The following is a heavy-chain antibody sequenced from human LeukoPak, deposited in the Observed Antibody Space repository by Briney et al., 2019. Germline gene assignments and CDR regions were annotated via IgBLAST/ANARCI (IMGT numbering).Heavy chain of an antibody. CDR1: GHILTRSD. D-gene: IGHD3-22*01. J-gene: IGHJ5*02. V-gene: IGHV1-8*01. Sequence: ASVKVSCKTSGHILTRSDINWVRQASGQGPEWMGWINPNSGHTDFAQKFRGRVTMTRNASINTVYMELSSLTSEDTAIYFCAVGDVFASNGYYYVWFDLWGQGTLVTVSS. CDR2: INPNSGHT. CDR3: AVGDVFASNGYYYVWFDL.